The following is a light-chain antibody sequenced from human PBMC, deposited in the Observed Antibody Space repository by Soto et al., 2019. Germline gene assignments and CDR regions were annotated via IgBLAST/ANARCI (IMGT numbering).Light chain of an antibody. CDR1: QSVLYSSNNKNY. CDR2: WAS. V-gene: IGKV4-1*01. CDR3: QQSNTAPLT. J-gene: IGKJ4*01. Sequence: DIVMTQSPDSLAVSLGERATINCKSSQSVLYSSNNKNYLAWYQQKPGQPPKLLIYWASTRESGVPDRFSGSGSGTDFTLTISSLQAEDVAVYYCQQSNTAPLTFGGGTKVEFK.